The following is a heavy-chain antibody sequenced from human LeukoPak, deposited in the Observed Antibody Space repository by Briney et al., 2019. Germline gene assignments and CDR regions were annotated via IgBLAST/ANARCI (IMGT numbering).Heavy chain of an antibody. J-gene: IGHJ4*02. Sequence: PGGSLRLSCAASGFTFNNYAMSWVRQAPGKGLEWVSVIYSGGRTYYADSVKGRFTISRDNSRSTLYLQMNSLRAEDTAVYYCASDPRPYDDSSGYVAYWGQGTQVTVSS. V-gene: IGHV3-66*01. D-gene: IGHD3-22*01. CDR1: GFTFNNYA. CDR2: IYSGGRT. CDR3: ASDPRPYDDSSGYVAY.